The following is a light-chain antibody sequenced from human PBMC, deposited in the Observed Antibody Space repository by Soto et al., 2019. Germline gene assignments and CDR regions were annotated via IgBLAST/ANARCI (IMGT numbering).Light chain of an antibody. CDR2: AAS. Sequence: DIQMTQSPSSVSASVGDRVTITCRASQGISSWLVWYQQKPGKAPKLLIYAASRLQSGVPSRFSGSASGTDFTLTISNLQPEDFATYYCQQANRFPITFGQGTRLEIK. V-gene: IGKV1-12*01. J-gene: IGKJ5*01. CDR3: QQANRFPIT. CDR1: QGISSW.